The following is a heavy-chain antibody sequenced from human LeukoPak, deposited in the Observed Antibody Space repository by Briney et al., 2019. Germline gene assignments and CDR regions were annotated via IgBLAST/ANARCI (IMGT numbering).Heavy chain of an antibody. D-gene: IGHD3-10*01. CDR3: AKYRWFGELFDS. CDR1: GFTFSDYE. V-gene: IGHV3-48*03. CDR2: IGRSGSPV. J-gene: IGHJ5*01. Sequence: GGSLRLSCAASGFTFSDYEMNWVRQAPGKGLEWISSIGRSGSPVYNTDSLKGRFSISRDNAKNTLYLQMNSLRAEDTAVYYCAKYRWFGELFDSWGQGTLVTVSS.